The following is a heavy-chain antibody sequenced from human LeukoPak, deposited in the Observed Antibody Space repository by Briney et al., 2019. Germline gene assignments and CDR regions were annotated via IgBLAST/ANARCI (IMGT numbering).Heavy chain of an antibody. J-gene: IGHJ4*02. D-gene: IGHD3-22*01. CDR2: ISAYNGNT. CDR1: GYTFTSYG. CDR3: ARYPYYYDSSGSTYNSYYFDY. V-gene: IGHV1-18*01. Sequence: ASVKVSCKASGYTFTSYGISWVRQAPGQRLEWMGWISAYNGNTNYAQKLQGSVTMTTDTSTSTAYMELRSLRSDDTAVYYCARYPYYYDSSGSTYNSYYFDYWGQGTLVTVSS.